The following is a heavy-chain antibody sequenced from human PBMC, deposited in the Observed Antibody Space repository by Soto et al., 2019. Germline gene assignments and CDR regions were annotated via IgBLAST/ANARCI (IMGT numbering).Heavy chain of an antibody. Sequence: SETLSLTCTVSGGSISSYYWSWIRQPPGKGLEWIGYIHYSGSTNYNPSLKSRVTISVDTSKNQFSLKLSSVTTADTAVYFCAREGNLGRWIQPLDSWGQGTLVTVS. V-gene: IGHV4-59*01. D-gene: IGHD2-2*03. J-gene: IGHJ4*02. CDR2: IHYSGST. CDR3: AREGNLGRWIQPLDS. CDR1: GGSISSYY.